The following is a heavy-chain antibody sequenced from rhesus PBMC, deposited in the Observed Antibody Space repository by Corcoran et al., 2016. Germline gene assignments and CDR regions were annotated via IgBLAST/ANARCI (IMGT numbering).Heavy chain of an antibody. J-gene: IGHJ4*01. V-gene: IGHV4-76*01. CDR2: IYGSSGST. Sequence: QVQLQESGPGVVKPSETLSLTCAVSGGPISSGYDWSWIRQPPGKGLEWIGYIYGSSGSTNYNPSLKIRVTISKDASKNQFSLKLSSVTAADTAVYYCARMGYSNYDYWGQGVLVTVSS. D-gene: IGHD5-24*01. CDR1: GGPISSGYD. CDR3: ARMGYSNYDY.